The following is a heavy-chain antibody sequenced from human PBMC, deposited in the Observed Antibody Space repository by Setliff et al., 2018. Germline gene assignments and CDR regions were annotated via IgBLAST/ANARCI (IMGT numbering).Heavy chain of an antibody. CDR2: VSYFGAS. V-gene: IGHV4-39*07. CDR1: DVSISDTTYY. CDR3: ARDPGLHSGTWCLGD. J-gene: IGHJ4*02. Sequence: SETLSRTCTVSDVSISDTTYYWAWVRLPPGKGLEWIGTVSYFGASYSNPSLKSRLNISLDKSANRFSLNLASVTAADTALYYCARDPGLHSGTWCLGDWGQGIQVTVSS. D-gene: IGHD2-8*01.